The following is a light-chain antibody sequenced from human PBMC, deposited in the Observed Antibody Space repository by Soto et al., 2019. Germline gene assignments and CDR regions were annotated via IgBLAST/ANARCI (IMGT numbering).Light chain of an antibody. Sequence: DIQVTQSPSSLSASVGDRVPITCPASHDISNRLHWYQQKPGKAPKLLIYDASILETGVPSRFSGGGSGTDFTFTITSLQPEDIATYYCQQSENLPITFGQGTRLEIK. CDR3: QQSENLPIT. CDR2: DAS. V-gene: IGKV1-33*01. J-gene: IGKJ5*01. CDR1: HDISNR.